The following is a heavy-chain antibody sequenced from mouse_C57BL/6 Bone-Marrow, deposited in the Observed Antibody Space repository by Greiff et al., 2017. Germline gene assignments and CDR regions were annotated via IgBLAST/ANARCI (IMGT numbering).Heavy chain of an antibody. CDR2: IYPGDGDT. CDR3: ARFGGLRPFDY. J-gene: IGHJ2*01. Sequence: LEESGAELVKPGASVKISCKASGYAFSSYWMNWVKQRPGKGLEWIGQIYPGDGDTNYNGKFKGKATLTADKSSSTAYMQLSSLTSEDSAVYFCARFGGLRPFDYGGQGTTLTVSS. V-gene: IGHV1-80*01. D-gene: IGHD2-4*01. CDR1: GYAFSSYW.